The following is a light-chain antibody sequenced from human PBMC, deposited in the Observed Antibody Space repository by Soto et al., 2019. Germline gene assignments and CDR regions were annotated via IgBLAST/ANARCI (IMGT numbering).Light chain of an antibody. CDR2: DVS. J-gene: IGKJ1*01. V-gene: IGKV3-11*01. Sequence: PGERGTLSCRASESVTNYLAWYQQKPGQAPRLLVYDVSNRATGIPARFSGGGSGTDFTLTISSLEPEDFAVYYCQQRSNWPRTFGQGTKVDIK. CDR1: ESVTNY. CDR3: QQRSNWPRT.